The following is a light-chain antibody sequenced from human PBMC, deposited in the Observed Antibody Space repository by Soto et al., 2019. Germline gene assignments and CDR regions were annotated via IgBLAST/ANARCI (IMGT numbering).Light chain of an antibody. CDR2: GAS. CDR3: QQYGSSPPWT. J-gene: IGKJ1*01. CDR1: QSVSSSY. V-gene: IGKV3-20*01. Sequence: EIVLTQSPGTLSLSPGERATLSCRASQSVSSSYLAWYQQKPGQAPRLLIYGASSRDTGIPDRFSGSGSGTDFTLTISRLEPEDFEVYYCQQYGSSPPWTFGQGTKVEIK.